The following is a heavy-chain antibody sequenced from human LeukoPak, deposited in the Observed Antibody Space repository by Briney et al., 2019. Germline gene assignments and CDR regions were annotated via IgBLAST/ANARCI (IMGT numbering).Heavy chain of an antibody. CDR1: GGSISSGGYY. Sequence: SETLSLTCTVSGGSISSGGYYWSWIRQHPGKGLEWIGYIYYTGSTNYNPSLKSRVTISVDTSKNQFSLKLSSVTAADTAVYYCARGNSGSYYGFDYWGQGTLVTVSS. CDR2: IYYTGST. CDR3: ARGNSGSYYGFDY. D-gene: IGHD1-26*01. V-gene: IGHV4-61*08. J-gene: IGHJ4*02.